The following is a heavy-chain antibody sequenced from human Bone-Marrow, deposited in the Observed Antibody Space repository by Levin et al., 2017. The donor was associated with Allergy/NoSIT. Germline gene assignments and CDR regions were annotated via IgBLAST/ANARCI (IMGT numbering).Heavy chain of an antibody. J-gene: IGHJ4*02. Sequence: GESLKISCKASGYTFSNYDINWVRQATGQGLEWMGWMNPNSGDTSYAQKFQGRVTMTRNTSMSTAYMELSSLTSDDTAVYYCARGNHGDYWGQGTLVTVSS. CDR3: ARGNHGDY. CDR1: GYTFSNYD. V-gene: IGHV1-8*01. CDR2: MNPNSGDT.